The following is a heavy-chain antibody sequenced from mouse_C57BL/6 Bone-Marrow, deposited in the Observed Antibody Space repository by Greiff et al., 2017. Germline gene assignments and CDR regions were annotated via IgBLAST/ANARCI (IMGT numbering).Heavy chain of an antibody. CDR2: ISYDGSN. CDR1: GYSITSGYY. Sequence: EESGPGLVKPSQSLSLTCSVTGYSITSGYYWNWIRQFPGNKLEWMGYISYDGSNNYNPSLKNRISITRDTSKNQFFLKLNSVTTEDTATYYCAREGIYYDYDWFAYWGRGTLVTVSA. V-gene: IGHV3-6*01. CDR3: AREGIYYDYDWFAY. J-gene: IGHJ3*01. D-gene: IGHD2-4*01.